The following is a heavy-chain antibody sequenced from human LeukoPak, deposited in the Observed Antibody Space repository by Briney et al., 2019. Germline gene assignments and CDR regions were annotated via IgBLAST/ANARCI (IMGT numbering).Heavy chain of an antibody. CDR2: IHATI. J-gene: IGHJ4*02. Sequence: SVKVSCKASGGTFNSYAISWVRQAPGQGLEWMGGIHATINYAQKFQGRVTITADESTSTAYMELSSLRSEDTAVYYCAKGSYTGRIDYWGQGTLVTVSS. V-gene: IGHV1-69*13. CDR3: AKGSYTGRIDY. CDR1: GGTFNSYA. D-gene: IGHD1-26*01.